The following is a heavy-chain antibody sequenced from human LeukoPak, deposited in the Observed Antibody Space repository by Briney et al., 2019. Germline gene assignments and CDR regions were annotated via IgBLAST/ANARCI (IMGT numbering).Heavy chain of an antibody. CDR3: ARGVLSLRYFYYYMDV. CDR2: INHSGST. V-gene: IGHV4-34*01. CDR1: GGSFSGYY. D-gene: IGHD2/OR15-2a*01. J-gene: IGHJ6*03. Sequence: SETLSLTCAVYGGSFSGYYWSWIRQPPGKGLEWIGEINHSGSTNYNPPLKSRVTISVDTSKNQFSLKLSSVTAADTAVYYCARGVLSLRYFYYYMDVWGKGTTVTVSS.